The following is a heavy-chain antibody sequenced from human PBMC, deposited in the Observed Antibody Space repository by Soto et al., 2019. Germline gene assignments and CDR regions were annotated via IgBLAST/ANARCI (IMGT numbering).Heavy chain of an antibody. CDR2: IWYDGSNK. V-gene: IGHV3-33*01. CDR1: GFTFSSYG. CDR3: ARDGPYCSGGSCYSYYFDY. D-gene: IGHD2-15*01. J-gene: IGHJ4*02. Sequence: GGSLRLSCAASGFTFSSYGMHWVRQAPGKGLEWVAVIWYDGSNKYYADSVKGRFTISRDNSKNTLYLQMNSLRAEDTAVYYCARDGPYCSGGSCYSYYFDYWGQGTLVTVSS.